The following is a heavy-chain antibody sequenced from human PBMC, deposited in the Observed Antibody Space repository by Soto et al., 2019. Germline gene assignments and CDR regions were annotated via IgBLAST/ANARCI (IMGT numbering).Heavy chain of an antibody. J-gene: IGHJ4*02. CDR1: GGSISSYY. V-gene: IGHV4-59*01. CDR2: IYYSGST. D-gene: IGHD2-21*02. Sequence: SETLSLTCTVSGGSISSYYWSWIRQPPGKGLEWIGYIYYSGSTNYNPSLKSRVTISVDTSKNQFSLKLSSVTAADTAVYYCARVAYCGGDCYSNLDYWGQGTLVTVSS. CDR3: ARVAYCGGDCYSNLDY.